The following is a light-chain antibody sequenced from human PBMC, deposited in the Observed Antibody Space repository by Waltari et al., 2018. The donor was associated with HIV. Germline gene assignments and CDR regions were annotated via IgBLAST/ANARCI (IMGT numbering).Light chain of an antibody. CDR1: QSVRKW. V-gene: IGKV1-5*03. J-gene: IGKJ1*01. CDR2: MAS. Sequence: DIQMIQSPSTLSASVGDRVTITCRASQSVRKWLAWYQQKPGKAPKLLIYMASSLQSGVPSTFSGSGSGTEFTLTVSRLQPDDFATYYCQQYDAYPWTFGQGTKVEVK. CDR3: QQYDAYPWT.